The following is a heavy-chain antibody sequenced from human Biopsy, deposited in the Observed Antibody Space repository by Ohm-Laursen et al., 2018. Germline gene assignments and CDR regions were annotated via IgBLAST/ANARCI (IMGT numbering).Heavy chain of an antibody. D-gene: IGHD3-10*01. CDR2: ISACSSYI. CDR1: GVTLSGYG. Sequence: SLSLSCTASGVTLSGYGMNWVRQAPGKGLEWVSSISACSSYIYYADSVRGRFTVSRDNTKNTLYLQMNSLRAADTAIYFCATELLPPGVGGPWLDSWGQGTPVTVSS. V-gene: IGHV3-21*06. CDR3: ATELLPPGVGGPWLDS. J-gene: IGHJ5*01.